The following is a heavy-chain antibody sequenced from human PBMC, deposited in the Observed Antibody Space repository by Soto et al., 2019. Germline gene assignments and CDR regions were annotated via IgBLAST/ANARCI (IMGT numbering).Heavy chain of an antibody. CDR2: IYYSGST. V-gene: IGHV4-31*03. CDR3: ARAAVATSDYYYYGMDV. Sequence: SETLSLTCTVSGGSISSGGYYWSWIRQHPGKGLEWIGYIYYSGSTYYNPSLKSRVTISVDTPKNQFSLKLSSVTAADTAVYYCARAAVATSDYYYYGMDVWGQGTTVTVSS. CDR1: GGSISSGGYY. D-gene: IGHD5-12*01. J-gene: IGHJ6*02.